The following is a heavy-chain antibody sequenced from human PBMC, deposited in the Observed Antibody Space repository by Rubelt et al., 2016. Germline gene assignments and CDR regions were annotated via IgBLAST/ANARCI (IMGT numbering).Heavy chain of an antibody. D-gene: IGHD5/OR15-5a*01. CDR3: YYSVSR. CDR2: MNPNSGNT. J-gene: IGHJ4*02. Sequence: QAQLVQSGAEVKKPGASVKVSCKASGYTFTSYDINWVRQAAGQGLEWMGKMNPNSGNTDYAQKFQSRVTMTRNTAISTAYRELSSLRSDDTAVYWCYYSVSRWGQGTLVTVSS. V-gene: IGHV1-8*01. CDR1: GYTFTSYD.